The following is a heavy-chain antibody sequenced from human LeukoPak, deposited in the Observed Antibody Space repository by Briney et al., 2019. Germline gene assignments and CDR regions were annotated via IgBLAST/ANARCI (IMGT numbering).Heavy chain of an antibody. Sequence: GGSLRLSCAASGFTFDDYGMSWVRQAPGKGLEWVPGINWNGGSTGYADSVKGRFTISRDNAKNSLYLLMNSLRAEDTAVYYCATVIAYRGYMDVWGKGTTVTVSS. CDR2: INWNGGST. J-gene: IGHJ6*03. CDR1: GFTFDDYG. V-gene: IGHV3-20*04. D-gene: IGHD6-13*01. CDR3: ATVIAYRGYMDV.